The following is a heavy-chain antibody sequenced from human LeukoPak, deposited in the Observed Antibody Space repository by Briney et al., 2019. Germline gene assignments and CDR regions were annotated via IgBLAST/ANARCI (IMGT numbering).Heavy chain of an antibody. J-gene: IGHJ5*02. CDR1: GCTFSSYS. V-gene: IGHV3-30*04. D-gene: IGHD3-10*01. Sequence: GGSLRFSCADSGCTFSSYSMHWVRQAPGKGLEWVAVLSYDGSNKYYADSVKGRFTISRDNSKNTLYLQMNSLRAEDTAVYYCAKSATPGGFDPWGQGTLVTVSS. CDR2: LSYDGSNK. CDR3: AKSATPGGFDP.